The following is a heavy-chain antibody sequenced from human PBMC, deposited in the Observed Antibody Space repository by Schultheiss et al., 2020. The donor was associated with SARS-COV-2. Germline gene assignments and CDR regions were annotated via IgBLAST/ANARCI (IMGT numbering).Heavy chain of an antibody. D-gene: IGHD4-17*01. CDR3: AILARPSTVTDPVDY. Sequence: GGSLRLSCAASGFTFDDYAMHWVRQAPGKGLEWVAVIWYDGSNKYYADSVKGRFTISRDNSKNTLYLQMNSLRAEDTAVYYCAILARPSTVTDPVDYWGQGTLVTVSS. CDR1: GFTFDDYA. CDR2: IWYDGSNK. J-gene: IGHJ4*02. V-gene: IGHV3-33*08.